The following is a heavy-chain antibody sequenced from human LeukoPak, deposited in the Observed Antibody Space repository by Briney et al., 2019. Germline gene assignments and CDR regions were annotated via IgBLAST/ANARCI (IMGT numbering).Heavy chain of an antibody. CDR2: INPNSGGT. D-gene: IGHD6-19*01. Sequence: ASVKVSRKASGYTFTGYYMHWVRQAPGQGLEWMGRINPNSGGTNYAQKFQGRVTMTRDTSISTAYMELSRLRSDDTAVYYCARDARLYSSGWYLGYWGQGTLVTVSS. CDR3: ARDARLYSSGWYLGY. V-gene: IGHV1-2*06. CDR1: GYTFTGYY. J-gene: IGHJ4*02.